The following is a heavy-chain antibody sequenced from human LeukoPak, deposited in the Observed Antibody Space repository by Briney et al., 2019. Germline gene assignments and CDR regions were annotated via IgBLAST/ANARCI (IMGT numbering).Heavy chain of an antibody. Sequence: SVKVSCKASGGTFSSYAISWVRQAPGQGLEWMGRIIPIFCIANYAQKFQGRVTITTDESTSTAYMEPSSLRSEDPAVYYCASWQYYYDSSGYRDYWGQGTLVTVSS. V-gene: IGHV1-69*05. J-gene: IGHJ4*02. CDR1: GGTFSSYA. CDR2: IIPIFCIA. D-gene: IGHD3-22*01. CDR3: ASWQYYYDSSGYRDY.